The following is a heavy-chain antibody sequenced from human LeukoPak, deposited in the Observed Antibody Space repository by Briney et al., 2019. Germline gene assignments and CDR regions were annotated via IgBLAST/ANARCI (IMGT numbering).Heavy chain of an antibody. CDR1: GLTFDNSA. J-gene: IGHJ1*01. CDR3: ARAYKDRSLAGKKEFFQH. D-gene: IGHD6-19*01. V-gene: IGHV3-9*01. CDR2: ISWNSGTI. Sequence: GGSLRLACPPSGLTFDNSAMNWVRHVAGKGLEWISLISWNSGTIGYADSVKGPFTISRDNANNFLYLQMNSLRAEDTALYYCARAYKDRSLAGKKEFFQHWGQGTLVTVSS.